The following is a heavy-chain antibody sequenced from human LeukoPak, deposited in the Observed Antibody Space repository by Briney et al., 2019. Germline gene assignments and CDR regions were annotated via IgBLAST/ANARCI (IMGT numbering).Heavy chain of an antibody. CDR3: ARIRGSYSSDY. V-gene: IGHV3-11*01. CDR1: GFTFDDYA. J-gene: IGHJ4*02. D-gene: IGHD1-26*01. Sequence: GGSLRLTCAASGFTFDDYAMHWVRQAPGKGLEWVSYISNSGSTRYYADSVKGRITISRDNAKNSLDLQMNSLRAEDTAVYYCARIRGSYSSDYWGQGTLVIVSS. CDR2: ISNSGSTR.